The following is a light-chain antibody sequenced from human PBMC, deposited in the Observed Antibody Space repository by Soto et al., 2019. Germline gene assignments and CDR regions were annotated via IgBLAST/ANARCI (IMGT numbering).Light chain of an antibody. V-gene: IGKV3-11*01. CDR1: QSVSSY. Sequence: IVLTQSPATLSLSPGERATLSCSASQSVSSYLAWYQQKPGQAPRLLIYDASNRATGIPARFSGSESGTDFTLTISNLEPEDFAVYYCQQRSNWPLTFGGGTKVEIK. CDR2: DAS. CDR3: QQRSNWPLT. J-gene: IGKJ4*01.